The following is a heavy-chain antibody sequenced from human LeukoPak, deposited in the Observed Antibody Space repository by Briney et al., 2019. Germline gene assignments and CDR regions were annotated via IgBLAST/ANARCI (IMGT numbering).Heavy chain of an antibody. D-gene: IGHD4-17*01. CDR3: ARAAVTMGNDAFDI. Sequence: PSETLSLTCTVSGGSISGYYWSWIRQIPGKGLEWIGYIYYSGSTNYNPSLKSRVTISVDRSKNQFSLKLSSVTAADTAVYYCARAAVTMGNDAFDIWGQGTMVTVSS. V-gene: IGHV4-59*12. J-gene: IGHJ3*02. CDR2: IYYSGST. CDR1: GGSISGYY.